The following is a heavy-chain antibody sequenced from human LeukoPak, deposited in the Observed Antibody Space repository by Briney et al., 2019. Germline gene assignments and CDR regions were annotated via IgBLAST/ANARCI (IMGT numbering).Heavy chain of an antibody. D-gene: IGHD3-3*01. CDR2: INHSGST. J-gene: IGHJ2*01. V-gene: IGHV4-34*01. CDR3: ARGGYYDFWSGYPCWYFDL. Sequence: PSETLSLTCAVYGGSFSGYYWSWIRQPPEKGLEWIGEINHSGSTNYNPSLKSRVTISVDTSKNQFSLKLSSVTAADTAVYYCARGGYYDFWSGYPCWYFDLWGRGTLVTVSS. CDR1: GGSFSGYY.